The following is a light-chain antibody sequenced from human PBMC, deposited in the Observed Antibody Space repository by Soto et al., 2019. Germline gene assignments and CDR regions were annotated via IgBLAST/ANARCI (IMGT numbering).Light chain of an antibody. CDR1: SSNIGNNY. J-gene: IGLJ2*01. Sequence: QPPSVSAAPGQKVTISCSGSSSNIGNNYVFWYQQLPGTAPKLLIYDNDKRPSGIPDRFSGSKSGTSATLGITGLQTGDEADYYCATWDRSLSVGVFGGGTQLTVL. CDR3: ATWDRSLSVGV. V-gene: IGLV1-51*01. CDR2: DND.